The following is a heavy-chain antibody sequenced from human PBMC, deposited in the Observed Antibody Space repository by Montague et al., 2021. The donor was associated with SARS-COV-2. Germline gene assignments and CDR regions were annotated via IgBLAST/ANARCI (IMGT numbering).Heavy chain of an antibody. CDR2: IYYSGST. J-gene: IGHJ4*02. CDR1: GGSISSYY. CDR3: ARVFPRWLQFDPYFDY. D-gene: IGHD5-24*01. V-gene: IGHV4-59*01. Sequence: SETLSLTCTVSGGSISSYYWSWIRQPPGKGLEWIGYIYYSGSTNYNPSLKGRVTISVDTSKNQFSLKLSSVTAADTAVYYCARVFPRWLQFDPYFDYWGQGTLGTVSS.